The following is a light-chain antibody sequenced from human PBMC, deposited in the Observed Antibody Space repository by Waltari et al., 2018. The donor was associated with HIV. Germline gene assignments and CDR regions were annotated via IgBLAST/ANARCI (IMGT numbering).Light chain of an antibody. V-gene: IGLV1-47*01. J-gene: IGLJ3*02. Sequence: QSVLTQPPSASGTPGQRVTISCSGSRSNIGNNDVYWFQQLPGTAPKLLIYRNNQRPSGVPDRVTGSKSGTSASLAISGLRSEDEADYYCDAWDDSLSGRVFGGGTKLTVL. CDR2: RNN. CDR3: DAWDDSLSGRV. CDR1: RSNIGNND.